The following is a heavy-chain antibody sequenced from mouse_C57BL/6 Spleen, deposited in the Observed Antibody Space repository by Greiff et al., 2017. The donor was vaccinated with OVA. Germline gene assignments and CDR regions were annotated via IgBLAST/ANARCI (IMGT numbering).Heavy chain of an antibody. V-gene: IGHV14-2*01. CDR3: AYYYGSSYPY. Sequence: EVKVVESGAELVKPGASVKLSCTASGFNIKDYYMHWVKQRTEQGLEWIGRIDPEDGETKYAPKFQGKATITADTSSNTAYLQLSSLTSEDTAVYYCAYYYGSSYPYWGQGTTLTVSS. CDR2: IDPEDGET. J-gene: IGHJ2*01. D-gene: IGHD1-1*01. CDR1: GFNIKDYY.